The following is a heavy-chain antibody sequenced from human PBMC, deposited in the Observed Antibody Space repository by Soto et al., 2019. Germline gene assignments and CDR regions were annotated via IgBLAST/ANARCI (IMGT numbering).Heavy chain of an antibody. D-gene: IGHD3-3*01. J-gene: IGHJ4*02. CDR2: IYYSGST. Sequence: QVQLQESGPGLVKPSETLSLTCTVSGGSISSYYWSWIRQPPGKGLEWIGYIYYSGSTNYNPSLKSRVTISVDTSKNQFSLKLSSVTAADTAVYYCARDSRFLEWSTFDYWGQGTLVTVSS. CDR1: GGSISSYY. V-gene: IGHV4-59*01. CDR3: ARDSRFLEWSTFDY.